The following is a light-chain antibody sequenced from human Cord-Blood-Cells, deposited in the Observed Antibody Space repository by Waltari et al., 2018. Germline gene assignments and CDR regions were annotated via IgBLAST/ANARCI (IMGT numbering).Light chain of an antibody. CDR1: QSVSSY. Sequence: EIVLKQSPATLSLSPGERATLSCRASQSVSSYLAWYQQKPGQAPRLLIYDASNRATGIPARFSGSGSGTDVTLTISSLEPEDFSVYYCQQRSNWPPYTFGQGTKLEIK. CDR3: QQRSNWPPYT. CDR2: DAS. V-gene: IGKV3-11*01. J-gene: IGKJ2*01.